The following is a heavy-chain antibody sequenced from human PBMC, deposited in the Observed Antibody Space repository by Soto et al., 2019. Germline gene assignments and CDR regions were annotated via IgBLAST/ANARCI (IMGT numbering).Heavy chain of an antibody. D-gene: IGHD6-19*01. CDR3: AKGGSASYYYYMDV. CDR1: GFTFDDYA. Sequence: ESGGGLVQPGRSLRLSCAASGFTFDDYAMHWVRQGPGKGLEWVSGINWSSNNIGYADSVKGRFTISRDNAKKTLYLQMSSLRAEDTALYYCAKGGSASYYYYMDVWGKGTTVTVSS. J-gene: IGHJ6*03. CDR2: INWSSNNI. V-gene: IGHV3-9*01.